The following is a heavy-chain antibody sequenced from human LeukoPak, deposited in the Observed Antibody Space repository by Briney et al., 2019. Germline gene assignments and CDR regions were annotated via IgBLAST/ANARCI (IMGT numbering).Heavy chain of an antibody. Sequence: GGSLRLSCAASGFTVSSNYMSWVRQAPGKGLEWVSVIYSGGSTYYADSVKGRFTISRDNAKNSLYLQMNSLRAEDTAVYYCAREHRPLLWFGELLYAFDIWGQGTMVTVSS. CDR2: IYSGGST. J-gene: IGHJ3*02. V-gene: IGHV3-53*01. CDR1: GFTVSSNY. CDR3: AREHRPLLWFGELLYAFDI. D-gene: IGHD3-10*01.